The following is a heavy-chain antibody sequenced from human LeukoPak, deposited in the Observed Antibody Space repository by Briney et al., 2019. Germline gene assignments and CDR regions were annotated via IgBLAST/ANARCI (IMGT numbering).Heavy chain of an antibody. V-gene: IGHV4-39*01. CDR2: IYYSGST. CDR1: GGSISSSSYY. D-gene: IGHD3-10*01. J-gene: IGHJ4*02. CDR3: ARQDLYGSPLYLDY. Sequence: SETLSLTCTVSGGSISSSSYYWGWIRQPPGKGLEWIGSIYYSGSTYYNPSLKSRVTISVDTSKNQFSLKLSSVTAADTAVYYCARQDLYGSPLYLDYWGQGTLVTVSS.